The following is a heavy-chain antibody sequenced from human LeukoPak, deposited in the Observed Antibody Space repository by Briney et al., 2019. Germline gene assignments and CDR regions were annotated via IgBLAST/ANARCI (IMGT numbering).Heavy chain of an antibody. CDR3: AKDIFALWATTRSVVY. Sequence: GGSLRLSGAASGFTFDDYARHWVRHARGKGLEWVSLISGDGGSTYYADSVKGRFTISRDNSKNSLYLQMNSLRTEDTALYYCAKDIFALWATTRSVVYWGQGPLVTVSS. CDR1: GFTFDDYA. D-gene: IGHD5-24*01. V-gene: IGHV3-43*02. CDR2: ISGDGGST. J-gene: IGHJ4*02.